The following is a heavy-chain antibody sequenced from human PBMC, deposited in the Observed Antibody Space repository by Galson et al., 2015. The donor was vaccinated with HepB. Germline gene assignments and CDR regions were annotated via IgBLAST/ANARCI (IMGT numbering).Heavy chain of an antibody. CDR3: ARPPKPRLFVVLGWFDP. V-gene: IGHV1-69*04. CDR2: IIPILGIA. J-gene: IGHJ5*02. CDR1: GGTFSSYA. Sequence: SVKVSCKASGGTFSSYAISWVRQAPGQGLEWMGRIIPILGIANYAQKFQGRVTITADKSTSTAYMELNSLRAEDTAVYYCARPPKPRLFVVLGWFDPWGQGTLVTVSS. D-gene: IGHD3-22*01.